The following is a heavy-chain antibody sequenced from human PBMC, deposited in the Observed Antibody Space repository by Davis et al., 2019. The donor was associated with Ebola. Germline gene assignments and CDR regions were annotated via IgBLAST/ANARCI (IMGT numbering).Heavy chain of an antibody. CDR1: GFTFSSYW. D-gene: IGHD3-22*01. Sequence: GESLKISCAASGFTFSSYWMSWVRQAPGKGLEWVSSISSSSSYIYYADSVKGRFTISRDNAKNSLYLQMNSLRAEDTAVYYCARAEGYYYDSSGYYSTPPFDYWGQGTLVTVSS. CDR2: ISSSSSYI. V-gene: IGHV3-21*01. J-gene: IGHJ4*02. CDR3: ARAEGYYYDSSGYYSTPPFDY.